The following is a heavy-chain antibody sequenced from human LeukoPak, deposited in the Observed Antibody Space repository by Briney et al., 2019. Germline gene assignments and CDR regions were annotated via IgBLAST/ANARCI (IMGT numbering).Heavy chain of an antibody. Sequence: ASVKVSCKASGYTFTSYYMRWVRQAPGQGLEWMGWISSYNGDTNYAQKFQGRVTLTTDTSTSTVHMELRSLRSDDTAVYYCAREGSSGYYPRFWGQGTLVTVSS. J-gene: IGHJ4*02. CDR3: AREGSSGYYPRF. CDR2: ISSYNGDT. D-gene: IGHD3-22*01. CDR1: GYTFTSYY. V-gene: IGHV1-18*04.